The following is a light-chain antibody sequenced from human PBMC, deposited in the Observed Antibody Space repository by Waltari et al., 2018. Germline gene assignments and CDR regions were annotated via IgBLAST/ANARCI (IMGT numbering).Light chain of an antibody. V-gene: IGLV3-19*01. CDR1: TLRTSY. Sequence: SSELTQDPAVSVALGQTIRITCQGDTLRTSYASWYQVKPGQAPLLVMYGKDKRPSGIPDRIAGSSSGTTSSLTITGAQAEDEADYYCSCRNGGASQVVFAGGTKVTVL. CDR3: SCRNGGASQVV. CDR2: GKD. J-gene: IGLJ2*01.